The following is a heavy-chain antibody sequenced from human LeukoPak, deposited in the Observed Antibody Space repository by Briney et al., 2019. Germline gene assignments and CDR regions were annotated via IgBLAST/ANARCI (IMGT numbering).Heavy chain of an antibody. CDR3: ARVVGATGSSDY. CDR2: IYYIGST. CDR1: GGSVSSDY. J-gene: IGHJ4*02. Sequence: SETLSLTCTVSGGSVSSDYWSWIRQPPGKGLEWIGYIYYIGSTNYNPSLKSRITISVDTSKSHFSLKLSSVTAADTAVYYCARVVGATGSSDYWGQGTLVTVSS. V-gene: IGHV4-59*02. D-gene: IGHD1-26*01.